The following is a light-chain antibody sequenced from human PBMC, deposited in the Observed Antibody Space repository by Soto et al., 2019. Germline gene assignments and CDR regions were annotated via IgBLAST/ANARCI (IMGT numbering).Light chain of an antibody. Sequence: DIQNTQSPSALSASVGDRVTITCRASQSISSYLNWYQQKPGKAPKLLIYAASSLQSGVPSRFSGSGSGTDFTLTISSLQPEDFATYYCQQSYSTPRTVGHGTKV. J-gene: IGKJ1*01. V-gene: IGKV1-39*01. CDR2: AAS. CDR3: QQSYSTPRT. CDR1: QSISSY.